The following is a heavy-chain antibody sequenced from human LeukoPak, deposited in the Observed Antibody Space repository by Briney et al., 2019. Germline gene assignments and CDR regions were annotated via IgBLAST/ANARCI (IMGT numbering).Heavy chain of an antibody. CDR2: IKSKTDGGTT. Sequence: GGSLRLSCAASGFTFSNAWMSWVRQAPGKGLEWVGRIKSKTDGGTTDYAAPVKGRFTISRDDSQNTLYLQMNSLKTEDTAVYYWTAQGYCSGGSCYGTRSDYWGQGTLVTVSS. V-gene: IGHV3-15*01. D-gene: IGHD2-15*01. J-gene: IGHJ4*02. CDR1: GFTFSNAW. CDR3: TAQGYCSGGSCYGTRSDY.